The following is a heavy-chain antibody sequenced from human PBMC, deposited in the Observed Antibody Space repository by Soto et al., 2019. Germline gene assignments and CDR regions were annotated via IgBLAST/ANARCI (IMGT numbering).Heavy chain of an antibody. CDR2: IDPSDSFT. Sequence: GESLKISCNGSGYNFPSYWISWVRQMPGKGLEYMGKIDPSDSFTTYSPSFQGHVTISSDKSINTAYLQWNTLKASDTAMYYCARHRGTVTLAFDFWGQGTMVTVSS. J-gene: IGHJ3*01. CDR1: GYNFPSYW. CDR3: ARHRGTVTLAFDF. V-gene: IGHV5-10-1*01. D-gene: IGHD4-17*01.